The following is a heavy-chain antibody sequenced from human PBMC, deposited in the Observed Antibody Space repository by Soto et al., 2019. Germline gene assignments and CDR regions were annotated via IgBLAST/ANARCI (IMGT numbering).Heavy chain of an antibody. V-gene: IGHV3-33*01. CDR3: ARDHIALDY. D-gene: IGHD6-13*01. CDR2: IWYDGSNK. Sequence: GGSLRLSCAASGFTFSSYGMHWVRQAPGKGLEWVAVIWYDGSNKYYADSVKGRFTISRDNSKKTVYLQMNSLRAEDTVVYYCARDHIALDYWGQGTQVTVSS. CDR1: GFTFSSYG. J-gene: IGHJ4*02.